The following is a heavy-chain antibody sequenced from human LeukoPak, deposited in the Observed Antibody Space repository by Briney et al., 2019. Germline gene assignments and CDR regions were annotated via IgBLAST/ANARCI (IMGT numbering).Heavy chain of an antibody. CDR2: IYYSGST. CDR1: VGSISSYY. Sequence: PSETLSLTCTVSVGSISSYYWSWIRQPPGKGLEWIGYIYYSGSTNYNPSLKSRVTISVDTSKNQFSLKLSSVTAADTAVYYCAYGMDVWGQGTTVTVSS. CDR3: AYGMDV. J-gene: IGHJ6*02. V-gene: IGHV4-59*01.